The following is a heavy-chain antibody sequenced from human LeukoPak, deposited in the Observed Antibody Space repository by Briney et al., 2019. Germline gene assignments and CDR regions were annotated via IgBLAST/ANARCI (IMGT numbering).Heavy chain of an antibody. CDR2: IYYSGTT. CDR3: AREDPQTRVPEGMDV. D-gene: IGHD4/OR15-4a*01. CDR1: GGSIGRYY. J-gene: IGHJ6*02. Sequence: SETLSHTCTVSGGSIGRYYWSWIRQSPAKGLEWIGYIYYSGTTNYNPSLKSRVTISVDTSKNQFSLKLSSVTAADTAVYYCAREDPQTRVPEGMDVWGQGTTVTVSS. V-gene: IGHV4-59*01.